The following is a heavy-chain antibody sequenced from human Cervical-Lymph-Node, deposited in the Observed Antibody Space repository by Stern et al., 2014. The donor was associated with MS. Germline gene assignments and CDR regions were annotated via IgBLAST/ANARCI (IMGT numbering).Heavy chain of an antibody. J-gene: IGHJ3*01. CDR1: GYTFGTFG. V-gene: IGHV1-18*01. D-gene: IGHD6-19*01. Sequence: QVQLVQSGAELKKPGASMTLSCKSSGYTFGTFGVSWVRQAPGQGLEWMGWISAYNVDTKFAQSLQDRITMTTDTSTNTTYMELKNLRYDDTAVYYCARLSGPSALQWPEHWGQGTMVTVSS. CDR2: ISAYNVDT. CDR3: ARLSGPSALQWPEH.